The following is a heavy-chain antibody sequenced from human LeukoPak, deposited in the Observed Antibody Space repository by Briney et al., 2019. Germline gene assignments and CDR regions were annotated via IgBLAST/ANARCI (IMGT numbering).Heavy chain of an antibody. V-gene: IGHV3-74*01. J-gene: IGHJ4*02. Sequence: GGSLRLSCAASGFTFSSYWMHWVRQAPGKGLVWVSRINSDGSSTSYADSVKGRFTISRDNTKNSLYLQMNGLRAEDTAVYYCARTRSSGYLTVDYWGQGILVTVSS. CDR2: INSDGSST. CDR3: ARTRSSGYLTVDY. CDR1: GFTFSSYW. D-gene: IGHD3-22*01.